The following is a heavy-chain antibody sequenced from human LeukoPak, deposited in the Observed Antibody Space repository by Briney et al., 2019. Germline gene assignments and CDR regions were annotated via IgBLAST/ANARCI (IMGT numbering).Heavy chain of an antibody. J-gene: IGHJ4*02. V-gene: IGHV3-30*03. CDR3: TPDQRWESFSDF. Sequence: GGSLRLSCAASGFSFSRYGMHWVRQAPGKGLEWVAVTSYDGSDKYYSDSVKGRLTISRDDSKNTLYLQMDSLKTEDTAVYYCTPDQRWESFSDFWGQGTLVTVSS. D-gene: IGHD1-26*01. CDR1: GFSFSRYG. CDR2: TSYDGSDK.